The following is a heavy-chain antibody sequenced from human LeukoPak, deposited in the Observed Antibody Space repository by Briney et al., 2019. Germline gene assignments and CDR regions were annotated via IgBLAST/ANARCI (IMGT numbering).Heavy chain of an antibody. V-gene: IGHV3-21*01. J-gene: IGHJ4*02. CDR2: ISSSSSYI. D-gene: IGHD5-24*01. CDR3: ARGEEKATITALDS. CDR1: GFTFSNYD. Sequence: GGSLRLSRAASGFTFSNYDMHWVRQAPGKGLEWVSAISSSSSYIYYADSIKGRFTISRDNAENSLYLQMNSLRAVDTAVYFCARGEEKATITALDSWGQGTLVTVSS.